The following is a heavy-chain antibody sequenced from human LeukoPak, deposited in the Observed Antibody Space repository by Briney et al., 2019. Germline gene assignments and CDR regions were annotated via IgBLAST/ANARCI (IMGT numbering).Heavy chain of an antibody. CDR2: IIPILGTA. V-gene: IGHV1-69*13. D-gene: IGHD4-11*01. J-gene: IGHJ4*02. CDR1: RGTFSSYA. Sequence: SVKFSCKASRGTFSSYAISWVRQAPGQGLEWMGGIIPILGTANYAQKFQGRVTITADESTSTAYMELSSLRSEDTAVYYCARVRPSQMTTVGGELDYWGQGTLVTVSS. CDR3: ARVRPSQMTTVGGELDY.